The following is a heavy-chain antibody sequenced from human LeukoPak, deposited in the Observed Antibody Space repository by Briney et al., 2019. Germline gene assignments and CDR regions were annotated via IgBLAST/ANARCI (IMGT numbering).Heavy chain of an antibody. D-gene: IGHD2-21*02. J-gene: IGHJ1*01. CDR3: AKDIAYCGGDCYSGQH. CDR2: ISGSGGST. V-gene: IGHV3-23*01. Sequence: GSLRLSCAASGFTFSSYAMSWVRQAPGKGLEWVSAISGSGGSTYYADSVKGRFTISRDNSKNTLYLQMNSLRAEDTAVYYCAKDIAYCGGDCYSGQHWGQGTLVTVSS. CDR1: GFTFSSYA.